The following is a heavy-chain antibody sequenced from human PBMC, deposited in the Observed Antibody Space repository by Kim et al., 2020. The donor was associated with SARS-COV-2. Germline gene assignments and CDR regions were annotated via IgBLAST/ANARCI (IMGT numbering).Heavy chain of an antibody. CDR2: ISYDGSNK. Sequence: GGSLRLSCAASGFTFSIYAMHWVRQAPGKGLEWVAVISYDGSNKYYADSVKGRFTISRDNSKNTLYLQMNSLRAEDTAVYYCARMRGGSYLYYFDYWGQGTLVTVSS. J-gene: IGHJ4*02. D-gene: IGHD1-26*01. CDR1: GFTFSIYA. V-gene: IGHV3-30*04. CDR3: ARMRGGSYLYYFDY.